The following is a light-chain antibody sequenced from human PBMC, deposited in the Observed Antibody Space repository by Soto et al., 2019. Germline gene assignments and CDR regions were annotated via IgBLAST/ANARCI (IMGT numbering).Light chain of an antibody. CDR2: DAS. CDR1: QSVDTY. J-gene: IGKJ4*01. CDR3: QKRNRWHLA. Sequence: EIVLTHSPATLSLSPGERATLSCRASQSVDTYLAWYQHRPGQAPRLLIYDASNRATGISARFSGSGFGTDVTLTISSLEPEDFAVYYCQKRNRWHLAVGGGTKVDIK. V-gene: IGKV3-11*01.